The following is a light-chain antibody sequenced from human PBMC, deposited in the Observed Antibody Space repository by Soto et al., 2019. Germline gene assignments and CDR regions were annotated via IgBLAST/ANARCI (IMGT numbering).Light chain of an antibody. CDR2: VAF. J-gene: IGKJ5*01. CDR3: QQSFRSPIN. V-gene: IGKV1-39*01. CDR1: QSIALS. Sequence: IQMTQSPSSLSASVGDTVTMTCRASQSIALSVNWYQQKPGKAPKLLIYVAFTLESGVPSRFSGSGSGTEFTLTIRSLQPEDFATYYCQQSFRSPINFGQGTRLEIK.